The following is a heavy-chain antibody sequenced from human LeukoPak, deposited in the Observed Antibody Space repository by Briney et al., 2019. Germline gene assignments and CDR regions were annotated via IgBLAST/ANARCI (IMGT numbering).Heavy chain of an antibody. Sequence: PSETLSLTCTVSGGSISSSSYYWGWLRQPPGKGLEWIGSIYYSGSTYYNPSLKSRVTISVDTSKNQFSLKLSSVTAADTAVYYCARRRQKTTVVTPRRPNDAFDIWGQGTMVTVSS. J-gene: IGHJ3*02. V-gene: IGHV4-39*01. D-gene: IGHD4-23*01. CDR2: IYYSGST. CDR3: ARRRQKTTVVTPRRPNDAFDI. CDR1: GGSISSSSYY.